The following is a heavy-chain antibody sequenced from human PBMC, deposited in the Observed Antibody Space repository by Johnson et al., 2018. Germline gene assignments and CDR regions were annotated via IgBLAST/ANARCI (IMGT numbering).Heavy chain of an antibody. CDR2: IKIKTDGGTT. CDR3: PTADYYYMDV. V-gene: IGHV3-15*07. J-gene: IGHJ6*03. CDR1: GFTFSNAW. Sequence: VQLVQSGGGLVKPGGSLRLSCVASGFTFSNAWMNWVRQAPGKGLEWVGRIKIKTDGGTTDYPAPVKGRFTSSRDDSKNTLYLQRNSLKTEDTAVYYCPTADYYYMDVWGKGTTVTVSS.